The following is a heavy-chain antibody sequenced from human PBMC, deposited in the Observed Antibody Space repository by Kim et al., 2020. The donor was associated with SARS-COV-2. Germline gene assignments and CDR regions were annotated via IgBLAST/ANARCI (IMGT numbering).Heavy chain of an antibody. D-gene: IGHD3-16*01. CDR3: ARFNLWGATTHFDS. J-gene: IGHJ4*02. Sequence: SETLSLTCTVSGHSINSGSYYWSWIRQLPGKGLEWIGYIQDSGATYYIPSLQSRAIISADMSKTHFSLTLRSVTVADTAVYYCARFNLWGATTHFDSWGQGTLVTVSS. V-gene: IGHV4-31*03. CDR1: GHSINSGSYY. CDR2: IQDSGAT.